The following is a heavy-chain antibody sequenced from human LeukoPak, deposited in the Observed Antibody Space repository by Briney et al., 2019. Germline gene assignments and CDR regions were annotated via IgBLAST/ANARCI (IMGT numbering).Heavy chain of an antibody. CDR2: IYYSGST. D-gene: IGHD3-22*01. J-gene: IGHJ3*01. Sequence: SETLSLTCTVSGGSISSSSYYWGWIRQPPGKGLEWIGSIYYSGSTYYNPSLQSRITISVDTSKNHFSLKLTSVTAADTAVYYCARLLDNDSSGYPDTFDVWGQGTMVTVSS. CDR1: GGSISSSSYY. CDR3: ARLLDNDSSGYPDTFDV. V-gene: IGHV4-39*07.